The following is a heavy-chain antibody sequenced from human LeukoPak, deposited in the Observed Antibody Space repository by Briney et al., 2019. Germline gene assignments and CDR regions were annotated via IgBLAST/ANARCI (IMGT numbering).Heavy chain of an antibody. Sequence: GGSLRLSCAASGFTFDDYAMHWVRQAPGKGLEWVSGISWNSGSIGYADSVKGRFTISRDNAKNSLYLQMNSLKTEDSALYSCAKGTVRYSGSYYPLEYYYSAMDVWGPGTTVTVSS. CDR3: AKGTVRYSGSYYPLEYYYSAMDV. CDR1: GFTFDDYA. J-gene: IGHJ6*02. D-gene: IGHD1-26*01. CDR2: ISWNSGSI. V-gene: IGHV3-9*01.